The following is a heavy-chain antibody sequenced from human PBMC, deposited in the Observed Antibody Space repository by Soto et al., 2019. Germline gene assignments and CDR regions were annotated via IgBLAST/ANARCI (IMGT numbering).Heavy chain of an antibody. CDR2: INPNNGDT. CDR3: ARAPGPRGAHAYDMDV. D-gene: IGHD3-10*01. CDR1: GYTLTDYF. Sequence: ASVKVCCKASGYTLTDYFLHWVRQAPVQGLEWMGWINPNNGDTNYPPKFQGRVTMTTDTSISTAYMELIRLTSDETAVCYCARAPGPRGAHAYDMDVWGQGTTVTVSS. J-gene: IGHJ6*02. V-gene: IGHV1-2*02.